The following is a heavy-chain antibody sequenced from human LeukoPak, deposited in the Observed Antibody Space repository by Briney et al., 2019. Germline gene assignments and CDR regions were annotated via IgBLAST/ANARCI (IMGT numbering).Heavy chain of an antibody. J-gene: IGHJ4*02. V-gene: IGHV3-23*01. Sequence: GGSLRLSCAASGFTFSSYSMNWVRQAPGKGLEWVSTITGSGGFTYYADSVKGRFTISRDKSKNTLYLQMNSLRAEDTAVYYCAKGVVWEPRDYFDYWGQGTLVTVSS. CDR3: AKGVVWEPRDYFDY. CDR1: GFTFSSYS. CDR2: ITGSGGFT. D-gene: IGHD2-8*02.